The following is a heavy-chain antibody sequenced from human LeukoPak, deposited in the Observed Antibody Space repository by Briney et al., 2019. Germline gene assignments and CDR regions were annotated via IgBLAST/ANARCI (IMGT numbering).Heavy chain of an antibody. CDR1: GFTFSSYA. CDR2: ISSSSNYI. Sequence: GGSLRLSCAASGFTFSSYAMSWVRQAPGKGLEWVSSISSSSNYIYYADSVKGRFTISRDNAKNSLYLQMNSLTAEDTAVYYCARVPGDCWGQGTLVTVSS. D-gene: IGHD1-14*01. V-gene: IGHV3-21*01. J-gene: IGHJ4*02. CDR3: ARVPGDC.